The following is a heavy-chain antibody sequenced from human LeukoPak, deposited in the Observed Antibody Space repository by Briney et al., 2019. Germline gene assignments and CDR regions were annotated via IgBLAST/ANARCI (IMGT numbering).Heavy chain of an antibody. V-gene: IGHV5-51*01. D-gene: IGHD6-13*01. CDR3: ARAHTSSWSGDY. Sequence: GRSLKISCKGSGYSFTGYWIVWVRQMPGKGLEWMGIIYPGDSDTRYSPTFQGQVTISADKSISTAYLHWSSLKASDTAMYYCARAHTSSWSGDYWGQGTLVTVSS. CDR2: IYPGDSDT. CDR1: GYSFTGYW. J-gene: IGHJ4*02.